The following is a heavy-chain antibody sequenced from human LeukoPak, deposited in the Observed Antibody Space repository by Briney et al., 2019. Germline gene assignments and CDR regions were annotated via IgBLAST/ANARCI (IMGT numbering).Heavy chain of an antibody. V-gene: IGHV4-30-4*01. CDR1: GGSISSGDYY. J-gene: IGHJ4*02. Sequence: SQTLSLTCTVSGGSISSGDYYWSWIRQPPGKGLEWIGYIYYSGGTYYNPSLKSRVTISVDTSKNQFSLKLSSVTAADTAVYYCPRSTVAGPNYFDYWGQGTLVTVPS. D-gene: IGHD4-23*01. CDR3: PRSTVAGPNYFDY. CDR2: IYYSGGT.